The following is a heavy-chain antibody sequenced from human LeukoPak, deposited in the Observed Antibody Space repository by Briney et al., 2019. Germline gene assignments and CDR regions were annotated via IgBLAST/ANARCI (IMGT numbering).Heavy chain of an antibody. V-gene: IGHV3-15*01. CDR3: STGRGDFLDY. J-gene: IGHJ4*02. CDR1: GFTFGNGW. D-gene: IGHD4-17*01. Sequence: GGSLRLSCTASGFTFGNGWMNWVRQAPGKGLEWVGRVKSKVNGGTIDYAAPVRGRVTISRDDSKNTVYLQMNSLKTEDTAVYYCSTGRGDFLDYWGQGTLVTVSS. CDR2: VKSKVNGGTI.